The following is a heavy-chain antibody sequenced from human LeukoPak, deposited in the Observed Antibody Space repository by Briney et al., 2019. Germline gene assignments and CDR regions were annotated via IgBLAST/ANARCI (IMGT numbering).Heavy chain of an antibody. CDR2: IYYSGST. Sequence: SETLSLTCTVSGGSISSGYYWGWVRQPPGKGLEWVGSIYYSGSTYYNPSLKSRVTISVDTSKNQFSLKLSSVTAADTAVYYCARGRGGQLVDYWGQGTLVTVSS. CDR1: GGSISSGYY. V-gene: IGHV4-39*07. D-gene: IGHD6-13*01. J-gene: IGHJ4*02. CDR3: ARGRGGQLVDY.